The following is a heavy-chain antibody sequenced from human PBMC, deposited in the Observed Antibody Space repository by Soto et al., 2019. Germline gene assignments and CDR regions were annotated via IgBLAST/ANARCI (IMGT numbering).Heavy chain of an antibody. CDR3: ARIVWDCSSTSCYTPYYFDY. J-gene: IGHJ4*02. CDR2: INHSGST. D-gene: IGHD2-2*02. CDR1: GGSFSGYY. V-gene: IGHV4-34*01. Sequence: TSETLSLTCAVYGGSFSGYYWSWIRQPPGKGLEWIGEINHSGSTNYNPSLKSRVTISVDTSKNQFSLKLSSVTAADTAVYYCARIVWDCSSTSCYTPYYFDYWGQGTLVTVSS.